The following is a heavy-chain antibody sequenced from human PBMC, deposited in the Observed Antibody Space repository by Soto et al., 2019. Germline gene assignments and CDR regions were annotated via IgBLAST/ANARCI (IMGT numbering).Heavy chain of an antibody. J-gene: IGHJ6*02. V-gene: IGHV1-3*05. Sequence: QVKLVQSGAEEKKPGASVKVSCKASGYSFTRYAMRWVRQALGQRLEWMGWINAGNGYTKYSQKFQGRVTITRDPSASSAYMELSSLRSEDTAVYYCATSYSGYDYHYDYGMDVWGQGTTVTVS. CDR2: INAGNGYT. D-gene: IGHD5-12*01. CDR3: ATSYSGYDYHYDYGMDV. CDR1: GYSFTRYA.